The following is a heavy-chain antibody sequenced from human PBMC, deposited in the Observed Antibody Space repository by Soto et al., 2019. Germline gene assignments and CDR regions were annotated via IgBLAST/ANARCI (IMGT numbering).Heavy chain of an antibody. CDR2: INAANGDT. CDR1: GYTFTSYG. CDR3: VRRHVSATAIDWFDP. V-gene: IGHV1-3*01. D-gene: IGHD2-21*02. J-gene: IGHJ5*02. Sequence: ASVKVSCKASGYTFTSYGIHWVRQAPGQRLEWMGWINAANGDTKYSPKFQGRVTITRDTSASTAYMELSSLRSEDTAVYYCVRRHVSATAIDWFDPWGQGTLVTV.